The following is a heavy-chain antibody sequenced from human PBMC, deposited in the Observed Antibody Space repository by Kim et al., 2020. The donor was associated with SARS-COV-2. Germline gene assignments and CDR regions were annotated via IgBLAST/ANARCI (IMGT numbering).Heavy chain of an antibody. Sequence: GGSLRLSCAASGFTFSSYAMSWVRQAPGKGLEWVSAITGSSGRTYYADSVKGRFTISRDNSKNTLFLQMNSLRAEDTAVYYCRPLYNSSGYYYAESFDYWGRGTLVTVSS. CDR3: RPLYNSSGYYYAESFDY. D-gene: IGHD3-22*01. CDR1: GFTFSSYA. J-gene: IGHJ4*02. CDR2: ITGSSGRT. V-gene: IGHV3-23*01.